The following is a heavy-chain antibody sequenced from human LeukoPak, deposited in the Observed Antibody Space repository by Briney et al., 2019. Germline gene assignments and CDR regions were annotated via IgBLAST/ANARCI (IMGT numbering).Heavy chain of an antibody. Sequence: GASVKVSCKASGYTFTSYDINWVRQATGQGLEWMGWMNPNSGNTGYAQKFQGRVTMTEDTSTDTAYMELRSLRSEDTAVYYCATDLVVVTAINFDLWGRGTLVTVSS. V-gene: IGHV1-8*01. CDR3: ATDLVVVTAINFDL. CDR2: MNPNSGNT. CDR1: GYTFTSYD. D-gene: IGHD2-21*02. J-gene: IGHJ2*01.